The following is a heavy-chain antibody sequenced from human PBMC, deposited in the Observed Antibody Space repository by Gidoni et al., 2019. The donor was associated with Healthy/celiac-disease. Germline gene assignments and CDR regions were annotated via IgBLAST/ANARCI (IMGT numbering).Heavy chain of an antibody. D-gene: IGHD6-19*01. V-gene: IGHV3-21*01. Sequence: EVQLAESGVGLVKPGGVLRLASASSGFTFSGYGMNWVRQAPGKGLEWVSSISSSSSYIYYADSVKGRFTISRDNAKNSLYLQMNSLRAEDTAVYYCARDLYSSGWVGWFDPWGQGTLVTVSS. CDR3: ARDLYSSGWVGWFDP. CDR1: GFTFSGYG. J-gene: IGHJ5*02. CDR2: ISSSSSYI.